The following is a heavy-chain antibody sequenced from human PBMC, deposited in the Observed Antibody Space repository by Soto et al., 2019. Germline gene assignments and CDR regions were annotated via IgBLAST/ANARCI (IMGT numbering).Heavy chain of an antibody. CDR2: IYYSGST. CDR1: GGSISSSYY. Sequence: SETLSLTCTVSGGSISSSYYWGWIRQPPGKGLEWIGSIYYSGSTYYNPSLKSRVTISVDTSKNQFSLKLSSVTAADTAVYYCARHEWELLHYGMDVWGQGTTVTVSS. J-gene: IGHJ6*02. V-gene: IGHV4-39*01. CDR3: ARHEWELLHYGMDV. D-gene: IGHD1-26*01.